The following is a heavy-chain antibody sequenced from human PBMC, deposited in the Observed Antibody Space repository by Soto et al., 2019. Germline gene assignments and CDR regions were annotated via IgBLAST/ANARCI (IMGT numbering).Heavy chain of an antibody. CDR1: GFTFSTYA. CDR3: AKGQPATVTYFDS. Sequence: GSLRLSGAASGFTFSTYAMSWVRQAPGKGLEWVSGISGSGGTTYYAGSVKGRFTISRDKSKSMLYLQMNGLRADDTAVYYCAKGQPATVTYFDSWGQGTLVTVSS. CDR2: ISGSGGTT. D-gene: IGHD1-1*01. V-gene: IGHV3-23*01. J-gene: IGHJ4*02.